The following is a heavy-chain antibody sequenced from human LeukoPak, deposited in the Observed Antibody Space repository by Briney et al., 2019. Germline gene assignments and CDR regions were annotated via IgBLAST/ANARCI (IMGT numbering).Heavy chain of an antibody. D-gene: IGHD3-3*01. J-gene: IGHJ6*02. CDR2: INPNSGGT. V-gene: IGHV1-2*06. CDR3: ARGGYDFVYYYYGMDV. Sequence: ASVNVSCKASGYTFTGYYMHGVRQAPGQGLEWMGRINPNSGGTNYAQKFQGRDTMTTDTSISTAYMELSRLRSNDTAVYYCARGGYDFVYYYYGMDVWGQGTTVTVSS. CDR1: GYTFTGYY.